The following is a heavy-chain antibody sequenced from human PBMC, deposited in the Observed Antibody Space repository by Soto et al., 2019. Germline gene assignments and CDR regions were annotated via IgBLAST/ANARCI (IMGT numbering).Heavy chain of an antibody. CDR2: IYHTGTT. CDR3: ARIGLYDSDDYYYPHY. V-gene: IGHV4-30-2*01. Sequence: PSETLCLTCSGSGGSINSGRYYGSWIRHPPGKGLAWIGFIYHTGTTYYNPSLKSRVTISVDRSKNQFSLKLNSVTAADTAVYYCARIGLYDSDDYYYPHYRDQGTLVTVS. J-gene: IGHJ4*02. D-gene: IGHD3-22*01. CDR1: GGSINSGRYY.